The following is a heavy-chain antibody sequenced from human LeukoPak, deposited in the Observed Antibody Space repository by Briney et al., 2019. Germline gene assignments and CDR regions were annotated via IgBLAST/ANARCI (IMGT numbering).Heavy chain of an antibody. CDR2: IYYSGST. J-gene: IGHJ2*01. CDR3: ARGSPRYFDL. CDR1: GGSMSSHY. V-gene: IGHV4-59*11. D-gene: IGHD1-26*01. Sequence: SETLSLTCTVAGGSMSSHYWSWIRQPPGTGLAWIGYIYYSGSTNYNPSLKSRVTISVDTSKNQFSLKLSSVTAADTAVYYCARGSPRYFDLWGRGTLVTVSS.